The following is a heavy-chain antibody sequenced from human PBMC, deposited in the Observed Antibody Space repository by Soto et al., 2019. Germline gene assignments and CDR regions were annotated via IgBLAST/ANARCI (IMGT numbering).Heavy chain of an antibody. CDR1: GYNFTDYW. V-gene: IGHV5-51*01. J-gene: IGHJ4*02. CDR3: ARRGDNTHFWSCFDY. Sequence: EVQLVQSGAAVRKPGESLKISCKVSGYNFTDYWIGWVRQMPGKGLEWMGIIYPGDSDTRYSPSFQGQVTISADKSIRTAYLQWSSVTASDTAMYYCARRGDNTHFWSCFDYWGQGSLVTVSS. D-gene: IGHD1-1*01. CDR2: IYPGDSDT.